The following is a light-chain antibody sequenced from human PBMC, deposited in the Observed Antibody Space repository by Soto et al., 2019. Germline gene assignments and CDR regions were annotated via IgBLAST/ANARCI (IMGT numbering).Light chain of an antibody. CDR1: QSVSSN. V-gene: IGKV3-15*01. J-gene: IGKJ1*01. CDR3: QQYNNWPPT. CDR2: GAS. Sequence: EIVMTQSPATLSVSPGERATLSCRASQSVSSNLAWYQQKPGQAPRLLIYGASTRATGIPARFSGSGSGTEFTLTIRSVQSEDFAVYYCQQYNNWPPTFGQGTKVEIK.